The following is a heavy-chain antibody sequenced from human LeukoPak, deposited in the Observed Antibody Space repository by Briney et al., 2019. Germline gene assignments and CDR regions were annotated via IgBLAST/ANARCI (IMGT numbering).Heavy chain of an antibody. Sequence: PSETLSLTCTVYGGSFSGYYWSWIRQPPGKGLEWIGYIYYSGSTNYNPSLKSRVTISVDTSKNQFSLKLSSVTAADTAVYYCAKVGGDDFWSGFDAEYFQHWGQSTLVTVSS. CDR2: IYYSGST. CDR1: GGSFSGYY. D-gene: IGHD3-3*01. J-gene: IGHJ1*01. V-gene: IGHV4-59*01. CDR3: AKVGGDDFWSGFDAEYFQH.